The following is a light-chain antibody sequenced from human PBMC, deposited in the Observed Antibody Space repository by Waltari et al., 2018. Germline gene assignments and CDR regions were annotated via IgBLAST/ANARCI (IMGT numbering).Light chain of an antibody. J-gene: IGKJ2*01. CDR3: MQGTRWPYT. V-gene: IGKV2-30*02. CDR1: QSLVPIDGYTY. CDR2: WVF. Sequence: EVVMTQSPLSLSVTLGQAASISCKSSQSLVPIDGYTYLNWVQQRAGQSPRRLIYWVFSRDSGGPERFSGSGSGTDFTLRISRVEAEDVGVYYCMQGTRWPYTFGQGTQLDIK.